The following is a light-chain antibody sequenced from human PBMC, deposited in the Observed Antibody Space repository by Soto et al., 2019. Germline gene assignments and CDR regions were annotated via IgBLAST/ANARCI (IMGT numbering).Light chain of an antibody. J-gene: IGKJ5*01. CDR2: GAS. Sequence: EIVMTQSPATLSVSPRESATPPCRASQSINRDLAWYVQKPGQAPRRVVYGASTWATGVPPRFTGSGSGTEFTLTISGLQSEDFAVYYCQQYKSWPITFGQGTRLEIK. CDR1: QSINRD. V-gene: IGKV3D-15*01. CDR3: QQYKSWPIT.